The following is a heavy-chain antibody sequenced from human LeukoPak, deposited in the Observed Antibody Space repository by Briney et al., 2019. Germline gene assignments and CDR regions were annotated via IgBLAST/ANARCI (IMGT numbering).Heavy chain of an antibody. CDR1: GYSFTSYC. Sequence: GEALRISCKVSGYSFTSYCIGWERQMPGKGLEWMGISYPGDSGPTYSPPFQGQVTISVDKSINAAYLQRSSLQASDTAMYYCGMSGDRVPLQDDVFDVWGQGTMVTVST. J-gene: IGHJ3*01. V-gene: IGHV5-51*01. D-gene: IGHD1-26*01. CDR2: SYPGDSGP. CDR3: GMSGDRVPLQDDVFDV.